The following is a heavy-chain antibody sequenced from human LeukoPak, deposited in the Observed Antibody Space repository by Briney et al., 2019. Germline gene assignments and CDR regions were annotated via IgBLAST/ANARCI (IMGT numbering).Heavy chain of an antibody. CDR1: GYTFNNYG. V-gene: IGHV1-18*01. Sequence: ASVKVSCKASGYTFNNYGISWVRQAPGQGLEWMGWVTSYNGDTNYAQKFQGRVTMSTDTSTSTAYMELRSLRFDGTAIYYCAKDWHILTGRNCFDPWGQGTPVTVSS. CDR3: AKDWHILTGRNCFDP. CDR2: VTSYNGDT. D-gene: IGHD3-9*01. J-gene: IGHJ5*02.